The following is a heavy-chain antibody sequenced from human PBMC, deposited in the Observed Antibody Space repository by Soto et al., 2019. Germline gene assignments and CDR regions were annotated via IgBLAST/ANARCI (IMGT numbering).Heavy chain of an antibody. CDR1: GYTFTSYA. CDR2: IIPIFGTA. D-gene: IGHD6-19*01. J-gene: IGHJ3*01. Sequence: SGKVSCKGSGYTFTSYAISLLRQAPGQGLEWMGGIIPIFGTANYAQKFQGRVTITADKSTSTAYMELSSLRSEDTAVYYCASIRGAVAGLWGQGTMVTRLL. CDR3: ASIRGAVAGL. V-gene: IGHV1-69*06.